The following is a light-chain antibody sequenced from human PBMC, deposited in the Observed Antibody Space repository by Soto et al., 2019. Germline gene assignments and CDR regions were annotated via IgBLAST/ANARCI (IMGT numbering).Light chain of an antibody. CDR3: QQRSRWPPVT. CDR1: QSITNY. Sequence: EIVLTQSPATLSLSPGERATLSCRASQSITNYLAWYQQKPGQAPRLLIYDASNRATGIPARFSGRGSGTNFTLTISGLEPEDFAVYYCQQRSRWPPVTFGGGTKVDIK. J-gene: IGKJ4*01. V-gene: IGKV3-11*01. CDR2: DAS.